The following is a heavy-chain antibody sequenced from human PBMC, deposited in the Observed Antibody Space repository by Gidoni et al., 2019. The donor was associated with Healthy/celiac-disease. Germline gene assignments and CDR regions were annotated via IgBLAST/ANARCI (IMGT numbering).Heavy chain of an antibody. Sequence: EVQLVESGGGLVQPGRSLRLSCAASGFTFDDSAMHWVRQAPGKGLEWVSGISWNSGSIGYADSVKGRFTISRDNAKNSLYLQMNSLRAEDTALYYCAKDKGVVPAAMYGMDVWGQGTTVTVSS. CDR2: ISWNSGSI. CDR3: AKDKGVVPAAMYGMDV. J-gene: IGHJ6*02. V-gene: IGHV3-9*01. D-gene: IGHD2-2*01. CDR1: GFTFDDSA.